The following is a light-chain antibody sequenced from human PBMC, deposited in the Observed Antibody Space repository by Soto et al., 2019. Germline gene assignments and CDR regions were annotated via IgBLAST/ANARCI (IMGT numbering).Light chain of an antibody. CDR3: QASGSSTAV. CDR2: QDS. CDR1: KLGDKY. V-gene: IGLV3-1*01. Sequence: SYELTQPPSVSVSPGQTASITCSGDKLGDKYACWYQQKPGQSPVLVIYQDSKRPSVIPERFSGSNSGNTASLTISGTQAVDEADYCCQASGSSTAVFGGGTKLTVL. J-gene: IGLJ2*01.